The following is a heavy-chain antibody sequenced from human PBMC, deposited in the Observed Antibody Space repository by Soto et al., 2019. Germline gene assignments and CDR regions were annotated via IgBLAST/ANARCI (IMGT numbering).Heavy chain of an antibody. Sequence: GGSLRLSCAASGFTFGDYAMSWVRQVPGKGPEWVSGINWNGGSTYYADSVKGRFTISRDSTKNSLYLQMNSLRVEHTAFYLCASGPYNSSSYWFFQHWGQGTLVTVSS. J-gene: IGHJ1*01. CDR1: GFTFGDYA. D-gene: IGHD6-13*01. V-gene: IGHV3-20*01. CDR2: INWNGGST. CDR3: ASGPYNSSSYWFFQH.